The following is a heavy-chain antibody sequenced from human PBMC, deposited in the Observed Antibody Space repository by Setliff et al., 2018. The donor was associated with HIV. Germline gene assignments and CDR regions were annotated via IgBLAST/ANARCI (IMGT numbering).Heavy chain of an antibody. CDR1: GGSISSNW. CDR2: IYHSGST. D-gene: IGHD3-22*01. CDR3: GGNGYYSIDY. J-gene: IGHJ4*02. V-gene: IGHV4-4*02. Sequence: SETLSLTCAVSGGSISSNWWSWVRQSPGKGLEWIGEIYHSGSTHYNPSLQSRVTIPVDKSKSQFSLKLNSVTAADTAVYYCGGNGYYSIDYWGQGTRVTVSS.